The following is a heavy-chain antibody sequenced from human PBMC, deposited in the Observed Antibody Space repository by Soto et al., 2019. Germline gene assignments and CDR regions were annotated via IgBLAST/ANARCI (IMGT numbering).Heavy chain of an antibody. CDR3: ARDQGVDGDFDY. CDR2: IWYDGSNK. J-gene: IGHJ4*02. CDR1: GFTFSSYG. D-gene: IGHD3-3*01. Sequence: GGSLRLSCAASGFTFSSYGMHWVRQAPGKGLEWVAVIWYDGSNKYYADSVKGRFTISRDNSKNTLYLQMNSLRAEDTAVYYCARDQGVDGDFDYWGQGTLVTVSS. V-gene: IGHV3-33*01.